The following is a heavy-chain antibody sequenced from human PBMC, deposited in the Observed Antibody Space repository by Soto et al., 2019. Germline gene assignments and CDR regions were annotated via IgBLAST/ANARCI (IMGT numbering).Heavy chain of an antibody. V-gene: IGHV4-4*02. CDR3: ASEALPENYYGSGSSV. D-gene: IGHD3-10*01. CDR2: IYHSGST. J-gene: IGHJ6*02. CDR1: GGSISSSNW. Sequence: PSETLSLTCAVSGGSISSSNWWSWVRQPPGKGLEWIGEIYHSGSTNYNPSLKSRVTISVDKSKNQFSLKLSSVTAADTAVYYCASEALPENYYGSGSSVWGQGTTVTVSS.